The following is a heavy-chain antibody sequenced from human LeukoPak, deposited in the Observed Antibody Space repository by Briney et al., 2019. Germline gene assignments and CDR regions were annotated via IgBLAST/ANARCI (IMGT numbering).Heavy chain of an antibody. J-gene: IGHJ6*02. CDR2: ISYDGNTK. CDR3: ARDLYCSSTSCYRYGMDV. CDR1: GFIFNNYV. V-gene: IGHV3-30*04. D-gene: IGHD2-2*01. Sequence: GGSLRLSCAASGFIFNNYVMHWVRQAPGKGLEWVAVISYDGNTKNDADSVKGRFTISRDNAKNSLYLQMNSLRAEDTAVYYCARDLYCSSTSCYRYGMDVWGQGTTVTVSS.